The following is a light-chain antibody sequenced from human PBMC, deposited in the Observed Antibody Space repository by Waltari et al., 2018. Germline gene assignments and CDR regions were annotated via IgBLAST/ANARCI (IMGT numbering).Light chain of an antibody. V-gene: IGLV7-46*01. CDR3: AAWDDSLNGHWE. CDR2: DSF. J-gene: IGLJ2*01. Sequence: QAVVTQEPSLTVSPGGTVTLTCGSSFGPVTSSHYPYWLQQRPGQAPRTLIYDSFMKHSWTPARFSGSLLGGKAALTLAGAQAEDEADYFCAAWDDSLNGHWEFGGGTKLTVL. CDR1: FGPVTSSHY.